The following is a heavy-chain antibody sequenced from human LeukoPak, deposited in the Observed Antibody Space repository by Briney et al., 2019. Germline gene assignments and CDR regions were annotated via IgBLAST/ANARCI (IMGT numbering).Heavy chain of an antibody. Sequence: ASVKVSCKASGYTLTAYYVHWVRQAPGQGLEWMGRINPNSGDTNYAQEFQGRVTMTRDTSISTAYMELSRLRSDDTAVYYCARAGPPLEFDCWGQGTPVTVSS. CDR3: ARAGPPLEFDC. J-gene: IGHJ4*02. D-gene: IGHD3-10*01. CDR1: GYTLTAYY. V-gene: IGHV1-2*06. CDR2: INPNSGDT.